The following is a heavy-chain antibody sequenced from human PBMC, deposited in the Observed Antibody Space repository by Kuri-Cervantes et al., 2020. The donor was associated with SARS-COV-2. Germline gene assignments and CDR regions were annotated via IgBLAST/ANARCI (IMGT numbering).Heavy chain of an antibody. V-gene: IGHV3-43*02. CDR2: ISGDGGST. CDR3: AKDIAYYYYGMDV. Sequence: GSLGLSCAASGFTFDEYAMHWGRQAPGKGPEWVSLISGDGGSTYYADSVKGRFTISRDNSKNSLYLQMNSLRTEDTALYYCAKDIAYYYYGMDVWGQGTTVTVSS. CDR1: GFTFDEYA. J-gene: IGHJ6*02.